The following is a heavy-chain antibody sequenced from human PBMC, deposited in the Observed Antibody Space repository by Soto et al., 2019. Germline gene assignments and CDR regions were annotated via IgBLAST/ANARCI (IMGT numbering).Heavy chain of an antibody. CDR1: GGTFSSYA. V-gene: IGHV1-69*13. J-gene: IGHJ5*02. CDR2: IIPIFGTG. CDR3: ARGRAGFFWSGRRDNWFEP. D-gene: IGHD3-3*01. Sequence: SVKVSCKASGGTFSSYAISWFRQAPGQGLEWMGGIIPIFGTGNYAQKFQGRVTITADESTSTAYMELRGLRSEDTAVYYCARGRAGFFWSGRRDNWFEPWGQGTMVTVSS.